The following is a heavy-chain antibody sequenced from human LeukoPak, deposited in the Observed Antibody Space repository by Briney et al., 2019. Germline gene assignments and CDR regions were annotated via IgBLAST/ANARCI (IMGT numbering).Heavy chain of an antibody. D-gene: IGHD4-17*01. V-gene: IGHV3-48*04. CDR1: GFTFSSYS. CDR3: ARDESGSGDYQPVGY. CDR2: ISSSSSTI. J-gene: IGHJ4*02. Sequence: GGSLRLSCAASGFTFSSYSMNWVRQAPGKGPEWVSYISSSSSTIYYADSVKGRFTISRNNAKNSLYLQMNSLRAEDTAVYYCARDESGSGDYQPVGYWGQGTLVTVSS.